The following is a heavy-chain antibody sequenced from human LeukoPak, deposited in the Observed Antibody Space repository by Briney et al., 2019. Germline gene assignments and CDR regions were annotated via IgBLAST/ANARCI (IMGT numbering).Heavy chain of an antibody. CDR3: AKGPENWNDPHFDY. J-gene: IGHJ4*02. CDR1: GFTFSSYV. Sequence: GGSLRLSCAASGFTFSSYVMSWVRQAPGKGLEWVSAISGSGGSTYYADSVKGRFTISRDNSKNTLYLQMNSLRAEDTAVYYCAKGPENWNDPHFDYWGQGTLVTVSS. D-gene: IGHD1-1*01. V-gene: IGHV3-23*01. CDR2: ISGSGGST.